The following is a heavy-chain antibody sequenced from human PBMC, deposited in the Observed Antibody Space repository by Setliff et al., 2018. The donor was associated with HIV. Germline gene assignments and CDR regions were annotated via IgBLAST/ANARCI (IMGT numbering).Heavy chain of an antibody. V-gene: IGHV4-59*01. CDR2: IFYTGTT. CDR1: HGSISPFY. J-gene: IGHJ3*02. D-gene: IGHD4-17*01. CDR3: ARDRPPSTVDMLGAFDR. Sequence: ETLSLTCTVSHGSISPFYWSWMRQPPGKGLERIGYIFYTGTTKYNPSLKSRVSMSVDMSKNQLSLKLKSVTAADTAVYYCARDRPPSTVDMLGAFDRWGQGTKVTVSS.